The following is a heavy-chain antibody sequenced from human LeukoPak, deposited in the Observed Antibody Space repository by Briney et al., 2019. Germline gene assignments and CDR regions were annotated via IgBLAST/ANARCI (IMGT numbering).Heavy chain of an antibody. D-gene: IGHD6-19*01. Sequence: GSLRLSCAASGFTFSSYGMHWVRQAPGKGLEWVAVIWYDGSNKYYADSVKGRFTISRDNSKNTLYLQMNSLRAEDTAVYYCARDGLRSGWDSYYFDYWGQGTLVTVSS. CDR2: IWYDGSNK. CDR3: ARDGLRSGWDSYYFDY. CDR1: GFTFSSYG. J-gene: IGHJ4*02. V-gene: IGHV3-33*01.